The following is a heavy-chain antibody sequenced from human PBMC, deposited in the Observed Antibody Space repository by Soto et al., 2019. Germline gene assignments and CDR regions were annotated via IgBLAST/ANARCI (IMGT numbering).Heavy chain of an antibody. D-gene: IGHD2-21*01. CDR1: GFTFTSSA. CDR3: AAYSGGGYYYYMDV. Sequence: SVKVSCKASGFTFTSSAMQWVRQARGQRLEWIGWIVVGSGNTNYAQKFQERVTITRDMSTSTAYMELSSLRSEDTAVYYCAAYSGGGYYYYMDVWGKGTTVTVSS. V-gene: IGHV1-58*02. J-gene: IGHJ6*03. CDR2: IVVGSGNT.